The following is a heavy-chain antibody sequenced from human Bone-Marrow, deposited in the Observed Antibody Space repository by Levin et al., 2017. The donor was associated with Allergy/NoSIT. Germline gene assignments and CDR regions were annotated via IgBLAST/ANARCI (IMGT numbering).Heavy chain of an antibody. V-gene: IGHV3-11*01. CDR3: ARSRGPISSFVY. CDR1: GFTFNDYY. Sequence: KSGGSLRLSCAASGFTFNDYYMSWIRQAPGKGLEWVSYISGVGTTIYYADSVRGRFTISRDNAKNSLFLQMNSLRAEDTAVYYCARSRGPISSFVYWGQGTLVTVSS. CDR2: ISGVGTTI. J-gene: IGHJ4*02. D-gene: IGHD2-21*01.